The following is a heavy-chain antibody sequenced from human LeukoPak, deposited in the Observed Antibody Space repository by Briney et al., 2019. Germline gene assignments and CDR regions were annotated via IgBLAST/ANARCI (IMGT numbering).Heavy chain of an antibody. J-gene: IGHJ5*02. D-gene: IGHD2-2*02. CDR1: GFTFSSYA. V-gene: IGHV3-23*01. CDR3: ARIRYCSSTSCYTGWDWFDP. CDR2: ISGSGGST. Sequence: GGSLRLSCAASGFTFSSYAMSWVRQAPGKGLEWVSAISGSGGSTYYADSVKGRFTISRDNSKNTLYLQMNSLRAEDTAVYYCARIRYCSSTSCYTGWDWFDPWGQGTLVTVSS.